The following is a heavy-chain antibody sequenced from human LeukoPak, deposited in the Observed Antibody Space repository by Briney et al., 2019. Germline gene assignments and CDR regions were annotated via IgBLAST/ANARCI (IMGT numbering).Heavy chain of an antibody. V-gene: IGHV3-30-3*01. CDR2: TSSAGTNN. CDR3: AREGPPSMVRGVYYFDY. D-gene: IGHD3-10*01. CDR1: GFTFNTYA. J-gene: IGHJ4*02. Sequence: GSLRLSCAASGFTFNTYAMHWIRQAPGKGLEWVTVTSSAGTNNYYADSVKGRFTISRDNSKNTLYLQMNSLRPEDTAVYYCAREGPPSMVRGVYYFDYWGQGTLVTVSS.